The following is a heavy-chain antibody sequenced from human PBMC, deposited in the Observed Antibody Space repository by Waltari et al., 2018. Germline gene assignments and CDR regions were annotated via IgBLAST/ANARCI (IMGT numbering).Heavy chain of an antibody. D-gene: IGHD6-19*01. CDR2: ISWDGGST. Sequence: EVQLVESGGVVVQPGGSLRLSCAASGFTFDDYTMHWVRQAPGKGLEWVSLISWDGGSTYYADSVKGRFTISRDNSKNSLYLQMNSLRTEDTALYYCAKALAVAGTGDDYYYYGMDVWGQGTTVTVSS. J-gene: IGHJ6*02. CDR1: GFTFDDYT. CDR3: AKALAVAGTGDDYYYYGMDV. V-gene: IGHV3-43*01.